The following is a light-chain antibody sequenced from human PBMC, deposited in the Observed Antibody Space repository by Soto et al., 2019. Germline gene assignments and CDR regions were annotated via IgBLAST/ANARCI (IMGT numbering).Light chain of an antibody. CDR2: SNN. Sequence: QLVLTQPPSASGTPGQRVNIACSGSSSNIGSNTVNWYQQLPGTAPKLLIYSNNQRPSGVPDRFSGSKSGTSASLAISGLQSEDEADYYCAAWDDSLNGVVFGGGTKLTVL. CDR1: SSNIGSNT. J-gene: IGLJ2*01. V-gene: IGLV1-44*01. CDR3: AAWDDSLNGVV.